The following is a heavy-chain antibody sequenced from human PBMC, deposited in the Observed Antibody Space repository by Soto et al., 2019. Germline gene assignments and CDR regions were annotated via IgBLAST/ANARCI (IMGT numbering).Heavy chain of an antibody. V-gene: IGHV3-23*01. CDR3: AKAARGYCSSTSCDLYYYYGMDV. J-gene: IGHJ6*02. CDR2: ISGSGGST. Sequence: EVQLLESGGGLVQPGGSLRLSCAASGFTFSSYAMSWVRQAPGKGLEWVSAISGSGGSTYYADSVKGRFTISRDNSKNTLYLQMSILIAEDTAVYYCAKAARGYCSSTSCDLYYYYGMDVWGQGTTVALSS. D-gene: IGHD2-2*01. CDR1: GFTFSSYA.